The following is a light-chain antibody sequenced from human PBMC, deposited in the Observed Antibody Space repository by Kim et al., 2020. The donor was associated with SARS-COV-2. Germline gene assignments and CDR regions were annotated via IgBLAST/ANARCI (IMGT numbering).Light chain of an antibody. CDR3: SSGTSSSTNWV. V-gene: IGLV2-14*03. CDR1: SGAVGGY. CDR2: DVS. J-gene: IGLJ3*02. Sequence: PGRAVPFSCPVTSGAVGGYVSWYQQHPGKAPKLMMDDVSNRPSGVSNRFSGSKSGNTASLTISGLQAEDEADYYCSSGTSSSTNWVFGGGTQLTVL.